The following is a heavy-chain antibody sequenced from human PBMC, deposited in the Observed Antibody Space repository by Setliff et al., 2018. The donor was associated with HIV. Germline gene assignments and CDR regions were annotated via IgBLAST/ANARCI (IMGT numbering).Heavy chain of an antibody. V-gene: IGHV4-38-2*01. CDR2: IYHNGIT. D-gene: IGHD4-17*01. J-gene: IGHJ4*02. CDR3: ARRIYGNNPYFDY. CDR1: GYSIGSGYY. Sequence: SENLSLTCGVSGYSIGSGYYWGWIRQPPGKGLEWIGSIYHNGITYYNPSPKSRVTISVDTSQNQFSLKLSSVTAADTAIYYCARRIYGNNPYFDYWSQGTLVTVSS.